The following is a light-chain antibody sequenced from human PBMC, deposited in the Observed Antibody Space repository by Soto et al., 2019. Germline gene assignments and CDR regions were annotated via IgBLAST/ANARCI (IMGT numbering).Light chain of an antibody. CDR1: QTISSW. V-gene: IGKV1-5*03. CDR2: KAS. CDR3: KQFNSYAQS. Sequence: DIQMTQSPSTLSGSVGDRVTITCRASQTISSWLAWYQQKPGKAPKLLIYKASTLKSGVPSRFSGSGSGTEVTLTISRMQPDDFATYYCKQFNSYAQSFGQGTKVELK. J-gene: IGKJ1*01.